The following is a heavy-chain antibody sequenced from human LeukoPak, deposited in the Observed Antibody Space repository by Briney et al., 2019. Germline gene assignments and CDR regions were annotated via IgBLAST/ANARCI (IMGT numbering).Heavy chain of an antibody. CDR1: GGSISSSSYY. V-gene: IGHV4-39*01. CDR2: IYYSGST. CDR3: ARRSMARDYFDY. J-gene: IGHJ4*02. Sequence: KPSETLSLTCTVSGGSISSSSYYWGWIRQPPGEGLEWIGSIYYSGSTYYNPSLKSRVTISVGTSKNQFSLKLSSVTAADTAVYYCARRSMARDYFDYWGQGTLVTVSS. D-gene: IGHD2-2*01.